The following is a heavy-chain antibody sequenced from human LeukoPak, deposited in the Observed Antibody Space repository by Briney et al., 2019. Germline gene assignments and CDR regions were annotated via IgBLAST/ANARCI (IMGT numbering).Heavy chain of an antibody. Sequence: GGSLEISFKGSGCRFNRYWIGWGRPMPGKGVGGMGIIYPGDCDTRYSPSFQGQVTISADKSISTAYLQWSSLKASDTAMYYCARHRDYYGWRDYGMDVWGKGTTVTVSS. V-gene: IGHV5-51*01. J-gene: IGHJ6*04. CDR2: IYPGDCDT. CDR3: ARHRDYYGWRDYGMDV. D-gene: IGHD3-10*01. CDR1: GCRFNRYW.